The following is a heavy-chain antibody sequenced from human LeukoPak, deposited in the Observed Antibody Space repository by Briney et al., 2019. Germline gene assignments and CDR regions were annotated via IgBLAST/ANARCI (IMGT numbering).Heavy chain of an antibody. CDR3: AKGVRRDSSGYYTDY. V-gene: IGHV3-23*01. CDR2: ISGSGGST. D-gene: IGHD3-22*01. Sequence: PGGSLRLSCAASGFTFSSYAMSWVRQAPGKGLEWVSAISGSGGSTYYADSVKGRFTISRDNSKNTLYLQMNGLRAEDTAIYYCAKGVRRDSSGYYTDYWGQGTLVTVSS. CDR1: GFTFSSYA. J-gene: IGHJ4*02.